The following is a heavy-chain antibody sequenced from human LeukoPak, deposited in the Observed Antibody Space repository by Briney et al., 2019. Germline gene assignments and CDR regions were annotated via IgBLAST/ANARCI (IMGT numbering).Heavy chain of an antibody. Sequence: PSETLSLTCTVSGGSISSSSYYRGWIRQPPGKGLEWIGSIYYSGGTYYNPSLKSRVTISVDTSKNQFSLKLSSVTAADTAVYYCARDERGYCSGGSCYGELDPWGQGTLVTVSS. D-gene: IGHD2-15*01. CDR3: ARDERGYCSGGSCYGELDP. V-gene: IGHV4-39*07. CDR1: GGSISSSSYY. CDR2: IYYSGGT. J-gene: IGHJ5*02.